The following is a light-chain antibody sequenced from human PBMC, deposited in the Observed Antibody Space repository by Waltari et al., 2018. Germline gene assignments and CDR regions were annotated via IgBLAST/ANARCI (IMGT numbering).Light chain of an antibody. CDR1: LRVKNN. Sequence: DIQMTQSPSTLSASVGDRVTISCRASLRVKNNLAWYQQKPRKAPKVLVHKASRLETGVPSRFSGSGYGTEVTLTISSLQPEDFATCCCQEYERLPITFGGGTQVEIK. CDR3: QEYERLPIT. V-gene: IGKV1-5*03. J-gene: IGKJ4*01. CDR2: KAS.